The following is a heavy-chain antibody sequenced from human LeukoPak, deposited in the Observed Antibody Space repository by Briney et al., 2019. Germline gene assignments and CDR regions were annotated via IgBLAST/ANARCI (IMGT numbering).Heavy chain of an antibody. CDR2: INPNSGGT. CDR1: GYTFTGYY. J-gene: IGHJ5*02. D-gene: IGHD3-10*01. CDR3: AGVRLSFGEFQP. Sequence: GASVKLSCKASGYTFTGYYMHWVRQAPGQGLEWMGWINPNSGGTNYAQKFQGRVTMTRDTSISTAYMELSRLRSDDTAVYYCAGVRLSFGEFQPWGQGTLVTVSS. V-gene: IGHV1-2*02.